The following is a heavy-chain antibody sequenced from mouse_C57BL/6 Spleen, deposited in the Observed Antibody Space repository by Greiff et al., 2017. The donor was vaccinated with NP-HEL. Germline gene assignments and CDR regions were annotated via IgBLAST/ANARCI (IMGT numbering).Heavy chain of an antibody. CDR3: AVNWVVHYAMDY. CDR2: IYPGDGDT. D-gene: IGHD4-1*01. V-gene: IGHV1-82*01. CDR1: GYAFSSSW. Sequence: QVQLQQSGPELVKPGASVKISCKASGYAFSSSWMNWVKQRPGKGLEWIGRIYPGDGDTNYNGKFKGKATLTADKSSSTAYMQLSSLTSEDSAVYFCAVNWVVHYAMDYWGQGTSVTVSS. J-gene: IGHJ4*01.